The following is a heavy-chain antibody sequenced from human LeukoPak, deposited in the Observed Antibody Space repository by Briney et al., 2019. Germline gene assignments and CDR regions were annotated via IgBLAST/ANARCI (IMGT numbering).Heavy chain of an antibody. CDR2: TYYRSKWYN. CDR3: ARASGRVQQWLVPYYYYYMDV. J-gene: IGHJ6*03. V-gene: IGHV6-1*01. Sequence: SQTLSLTCAISGDSVSSNSAAWNWIRQSPSRGLEWLGRTYYRSKWYNDYAVSVKSRITINPDTSKNQFSLQLNSVTPEDTAVYYCARASGRVQQWLVPYYYYYMDVWGKGTTVTVSS. CDR1: GDSVSSNSAA. D-gene: IGHD6-19*01.